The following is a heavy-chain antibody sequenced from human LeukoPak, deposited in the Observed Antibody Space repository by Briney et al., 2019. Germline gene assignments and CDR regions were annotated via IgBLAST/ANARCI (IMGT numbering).Heavy chain of an antibody. D-gene: IGHD3-9*01. CDR3: ARGKYFDWLSV. J-gene: IGHJ4*02. Sequence: PGGSLRLSCAASGFTFSSYWMHWVRRAPGKGLVWVSRINSDGSSTSYADSVKGRFTISRDNAKNTLYLQMNSLRAEDTAVYYCARGKYFDWLSVWGQGTLVTVSS. CDR2: INSDGSST. CDR1: GFTFSSYW. V-gene: IGHV3-74*01.